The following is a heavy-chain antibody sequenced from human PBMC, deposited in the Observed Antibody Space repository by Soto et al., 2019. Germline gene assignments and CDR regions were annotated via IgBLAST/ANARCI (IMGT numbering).Heavy chain of an antibody. J-gene: IGHJ4*02. V-gene: IGHV3-64D*06. Sequence: GGSLRLSCSASGFTFSSFSMHWVRQSPGKGLEYVSHMSSDGGRIYYADSVKGRFTISRDNSKNMLYLQMSSLRPDDSAVYYCVKSRGGANYDLFDRGQGTQVTVSS. D-gene: IGHD4-4*01. CDR1: GFTFSSFS. CDR2: MSSDGGRI. CDR3: VKSRGGANYDLFD.